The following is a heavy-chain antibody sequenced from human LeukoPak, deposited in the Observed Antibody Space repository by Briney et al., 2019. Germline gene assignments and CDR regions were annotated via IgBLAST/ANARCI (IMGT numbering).Heavy chain of an antibody. Sequence: GGSLRLSCAASGFTFSSYEMNWVRQAPGKGLEWVSYISSSGSTIYYADSVKGRFTISRDNAKNSLYLQMNSLRAEDTAVYYCARDQSEYYYDSRDYFDYWGQGILVTVSS. CDR3: ARDQSEYYYDSRDYFDY. CDR1: GFTFSSYE. D-gene: IGHD3-22*01. CDR2: ISSSGSTI. J-gene: IGHJ4*02. V-gene: IGHV3-48*03.